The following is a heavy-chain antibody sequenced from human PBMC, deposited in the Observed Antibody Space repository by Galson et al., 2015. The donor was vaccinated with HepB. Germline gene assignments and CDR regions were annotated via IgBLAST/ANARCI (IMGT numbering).Heavy chain of an antibody. D-gene: IGHD3-3*01. J-gene: IGHJ4*02. V-gene: IGHV3-7*03. Sequence: SLRLSCAASGFTFSSYWMSWVRQAPGKGLEWVANIKQNGSEKYYVDSVKGRFTISRDNAKNSLYLQMNSLRAEDTAVYYCARDFDFWSGYYSDYWGQGTLVTVSS. CDR3: ARDFDFWSGYYSDY. CDR1: GFTFSSYW. CDR2: IKQNGSEK.